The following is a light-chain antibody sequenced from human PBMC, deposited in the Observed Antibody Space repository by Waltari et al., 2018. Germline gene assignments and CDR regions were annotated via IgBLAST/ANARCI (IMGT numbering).Light chain of an antibody. CDR1: RGSIASNY. V-gene: IGLV6-57*03. J-gene: IGLJ3*02. Sequence: FMLTQPHSVSESPGKTVTISCTRSRGSIASNYVQWYQQRPGSGPTTEIYEDRQRPSGVPDRFSRPIDSYSNSPSLVHSGLKTEDEAAYYCQSYDDTNGVCGGGTKLPVL. CDR3: QSYDDTNGV. CDR2: EDR.